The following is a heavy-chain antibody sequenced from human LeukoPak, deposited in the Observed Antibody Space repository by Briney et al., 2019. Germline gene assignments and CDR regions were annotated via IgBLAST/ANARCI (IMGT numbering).Heavy chain of an antibody. D-gene: IGHD6-13*01. CDR2: INHSGST. CDR1: GASISGSGYY. V-gene: IGHV4-39*07. Sequence: KPSETLSLTCAVSGASISGSGYYLGWLRQPPGKGLEWIGEINHSGSTNYNPSLKSRVTISVDTSKNQFSLKLSSVTAADTAVYYCARLGAAAGTRYNWFDPWGQGTLVTVSS. J-gene: IGHJ5*02. CDR3: ARLGAAAGTRYNWFDP.